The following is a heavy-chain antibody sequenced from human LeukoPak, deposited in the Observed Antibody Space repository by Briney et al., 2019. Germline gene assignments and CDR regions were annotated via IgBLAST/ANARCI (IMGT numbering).Heavy chain of an antibody. Sequence: GGSLRLSCAASGFTFSSYGMHWVRQAPGKGLEWVVVIWYDGSNKYYADSVKGRFTISRDNSKNTLYLQMNSLRADDTAVYYCASRSPALDYWGQGTLVTVSS. CDR3: ASRSPALDY. J-gene: IGHJ4*02. V-gene: IGHV3-33*01. CDR1: GFTFSSYG. D-gene: IGHD2-2*01. CDR2: IWYDGSNK.